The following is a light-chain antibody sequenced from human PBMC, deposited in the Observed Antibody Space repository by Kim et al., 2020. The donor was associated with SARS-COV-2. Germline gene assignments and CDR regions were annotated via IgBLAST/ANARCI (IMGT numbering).Light chain of an antibody. Sequence: DIVMTQSPLSLSVNPGQPAAISCKTSQSLLHSDGETYLYWYLQKPGQSPQLLISEVSSRFSGAPDRFSGSGSGTDFTLKISRVEPEDVGVYYCMQALYLPPTVGLGTKLEI. V-gene: IGKV2-29*02. J-gene: IGKJ2*01. CDR1: QSLLHSDGETY. CDR3: MQALYLPPT. CDR2: EVS.